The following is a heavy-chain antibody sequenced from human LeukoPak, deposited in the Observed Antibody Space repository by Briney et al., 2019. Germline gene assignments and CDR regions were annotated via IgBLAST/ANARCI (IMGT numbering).Heavy chain of an antibody. V-gene: IGHV3-23*01. CDR2: ISGSGGST. CDR1: GFTFSSYS. CDR3: AKPLSSGWYLDYFDS. J-gene: IGHJ4*02. D-gene: IGHD6-19*01. Sequence: GGSLRLSCAASGFTFSSYSMNWVRQAPGKGLEWVSAISGSGGSTYYADSVKGRFTISRDNSKNTLYLQMNSLRAEDTAVYYCAKPLSSGWYLDYFDSWGQGTLVTVSS.